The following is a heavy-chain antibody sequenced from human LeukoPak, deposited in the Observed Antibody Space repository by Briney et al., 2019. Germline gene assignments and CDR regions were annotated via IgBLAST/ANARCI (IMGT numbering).Heavy chain of an antibody. V-gene: IGHV4-31*03. Sequence: PSETLSLTCTVSGGSISSGGYYWSWIRQHPGKGLEWIGYIYYSGSTYYNPSLKSRVTISVDTSKNQFSLKLSSVTAADTAVYYCARAQYNWNPYYLGYWGQGTLVTVSS. J-gene: IGHJ4*02. CDR3: ARAQYNWNPYYLGY. D-gene: IGHD1-20*01. CDR2: IYYSGST. CDR1: GGSISSGGYY.